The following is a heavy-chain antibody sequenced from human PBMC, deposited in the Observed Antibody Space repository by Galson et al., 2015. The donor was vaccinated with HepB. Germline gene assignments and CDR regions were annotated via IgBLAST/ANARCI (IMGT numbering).Heavy chain of an antibody. V-gene: IGHV3-7*03. CDR1: GFTSNTYW. J-gene: IGHJ4*02. Sequence: SLRLSCAASGFTSNTYWISWVRQAPGQGLEWVGNINQDGTKKNYVDSVKGRFTISRDNAKNSLFLQMDGLRAEDTAVYYCARETWLSFDYWGQGTVVTVSS. D-gene: IGHD5-12*01. CDR2: INQDGTKK. CDR3: ARETWLSFDY.